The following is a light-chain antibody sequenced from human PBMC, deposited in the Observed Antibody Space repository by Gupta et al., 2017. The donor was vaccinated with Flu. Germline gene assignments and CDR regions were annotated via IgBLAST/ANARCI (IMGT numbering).Light chain of an antibody. J-gene: IGLJ3*02. V-gene: IGLV3-25*03. CDR3: QSADSSGVV. CDR1: AMPKQY. CDR2: KDR. Sequence: SSELTQPPSVSVSSGQTARITCFGDAMPKQYAHWYQQKPGQAPLLVIYKDRERPSGIPERFSGSSSGTTVTLTITGVQAEDEADYYCQSADSSGVVFGGGTKLTVL.